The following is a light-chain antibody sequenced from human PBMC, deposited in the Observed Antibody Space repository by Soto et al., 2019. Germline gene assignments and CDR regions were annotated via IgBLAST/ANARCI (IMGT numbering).Light chain of an antibody. CDR1: QTVTNNY. V-gene: IGKV3-20*01. J-gene: IGKJ3*01. CDR2: GAS. Sequence: EIVLTQSPGSLSLSPGERATLSCRASQTVTNNYLAWYQQKPGQAPRLLFYGASSRATGIPDRFSGSGSGTDFTLTISRLEPEDFAVYYCQQYGSSPGLFTFGPGTKVDI. CDR3: QQYGSSPGLFT.